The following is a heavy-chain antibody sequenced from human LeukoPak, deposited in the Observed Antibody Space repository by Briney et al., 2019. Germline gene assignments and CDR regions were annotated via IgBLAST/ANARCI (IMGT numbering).Heavy chain of an antibody. Sequence: GGSLRLSCVASGFTFSSYAMSWVRQAPGKGLEWVSAISGSGVTTHYAGSVKGRFSISRDNSKNTLYLQMNSLRADDTALYYCARMDNGDSYWGQGTLVIVSS. CDR1: GFTFSSYA. J-gene: IGHJ4*02. V-gene: IGHV3-23*01. CDR3: ARMDNGDSY. CDR2: ISGSGVTT. D-gene: IGHD4-17*01.